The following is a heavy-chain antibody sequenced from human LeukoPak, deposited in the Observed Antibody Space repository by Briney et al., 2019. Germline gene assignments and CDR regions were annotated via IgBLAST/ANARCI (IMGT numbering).Heavy chain of an antibody. CDR3: ARAPYYDSSGQVDY. CDR1: GGSFSGYY. CDR2: INHSGST. J-gene: IGHJ4*02. V-gene: IGHV4-34*01. D-gene: IGHD3-22*01. Sequence: ASETLSLTCAVYGGSFSGYYWSWIRQPPGKGLEWIGEINHSGSTSYNPSLKSRVTISVDTTKNQFSLKLSSVTAADTAVYYCARAPYYDSSGQVDYWGQGTLVPVSS.